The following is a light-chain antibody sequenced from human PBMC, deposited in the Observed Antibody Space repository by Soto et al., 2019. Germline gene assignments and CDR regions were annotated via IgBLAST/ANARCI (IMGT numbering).Light chain of an antibody. J-gene: IGLJ1*01. CDR1: ISDVGSYNY. V-gene: IGLV2-14*01. Sequence: QSALTQPASVSGSPGQSITISCTGTISDVGSYNYVSWYQQHPGKAPKLMIYEVSDRPSGISSRFSGSKSGNTASLTISGLQTEDEADYYCRSYTSSSTLFGTGTKLTVL. CDR3: RSYTSSSTL. CDR2: EVS.